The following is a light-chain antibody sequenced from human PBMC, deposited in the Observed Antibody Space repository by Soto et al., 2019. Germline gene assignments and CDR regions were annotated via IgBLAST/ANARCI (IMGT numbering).Light chain of an antibody. J-gene: IGLJ1*01. CDR3: CPYAGSYLFV. CDR1: SSDVGGYNY. CDR2: DVS. Sequence: QSALTQPRSVSGSPGQSVTISCTGTSSDVGGYNYVSWYQQHPGKAPKLMIYDVSKRPSGVPDRFSGSKSGNTASLTISGLQAEDEVDYYCCPYAGSYLFVFGTGTKLTVL. V-gene: IGLV2-11*01.